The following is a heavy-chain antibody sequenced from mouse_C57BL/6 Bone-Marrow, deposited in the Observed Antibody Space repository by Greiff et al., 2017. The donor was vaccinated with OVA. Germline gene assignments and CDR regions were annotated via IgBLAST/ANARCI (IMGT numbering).Heavy chain of an antibody. CDR1: GFSLTSYG. Sequence: VQLVESGPGLVQPSQSLSITCTVSGFSLTSYGVHWVRQSPGKGLEWLGVIWSGGSTDYNAAFISRLSISKDNSKSHVFFKMNSLQADDTDIYYSAREGNYSASILYALEYWGHGNSHTASP. CDR3: AREGNYSASILYALEY. CDR2: IWSGGST. D-gene: IGHD2-10*02. V-gene: IGHV2-2*01. J-gene: IGHJ4*01.